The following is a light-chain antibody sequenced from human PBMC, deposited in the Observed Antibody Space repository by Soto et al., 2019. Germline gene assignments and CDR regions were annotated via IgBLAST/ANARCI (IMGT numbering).Light chain of an antibody. CDR1: QTISVS. Sequence: IQMTQSPSTLSASVADTVTITCRASQTISVSLAWYRQKPGKAPNLLIYDASTLQEGVPSRFSGSGSGTEFTLTVTRLQPDDFATYFCQQYDKYSTFGHGTKVDVK. CDR3: QQYDKYST. V-gene: IGKV1-5*01. CDR2: DAS. J-gene: IGKJ1*01.